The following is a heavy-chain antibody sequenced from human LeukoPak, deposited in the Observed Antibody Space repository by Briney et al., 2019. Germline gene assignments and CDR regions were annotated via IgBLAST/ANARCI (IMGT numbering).Heavy chain of an antibody. CDR1: GYTFTSYD. J-gene: IGHJ3*02. V-gene: IGHV1-8*01. CDR3: ARVSSHSGSYWGRQKSPDAFDI. Sequence: ASVKVSCKASGYTFTSYDINWVRQATGQGLEWMGWMNPNSGNTGYAQKFQGRVTMTRNTSISTAYMELSSLRSEDTAVYYCARVSSHSGSYWGRQKSPDAFDIWGQGTMVTVSS. D-gene: IGHD1-26*01. CDR2: MNPNSGNT.